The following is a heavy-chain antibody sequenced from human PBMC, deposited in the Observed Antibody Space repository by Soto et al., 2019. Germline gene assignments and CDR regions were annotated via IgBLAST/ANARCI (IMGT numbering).Heavy chain of an antibody. CDR3: ARDVGKNY. V-gene: IGHV4-4*07. D-gene: IGHD3-10*01. J-gene: IGHJ4*02. Sequence: QVRLHESGPGLVKPSETLSLTCTVSGASVSSYYWSWFRQPVGKGLEWIGRIHSSGNLNYNPSLESRVPMSLNPSKNQFSLRLTSVTAADTALYFCARDVGKNYWGQGIRVAVSS. CDR1: GASVSSYY. CDR2: IHSSGNL.